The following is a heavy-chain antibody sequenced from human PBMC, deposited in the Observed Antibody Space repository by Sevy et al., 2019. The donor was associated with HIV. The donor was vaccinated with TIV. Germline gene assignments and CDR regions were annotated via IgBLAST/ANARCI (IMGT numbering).Heavy chain of an antibody. CDR1: GYSFTSYW. Sequence: GESLKISCKGSGYSFTSYWIGWVRQMPGKGLEWMGIIYPGDSDTRYSPSFQGQVTISADKSISTAYLQWSSLKASDTAMYYCARHIAVAGTRGWFDPWGQGTLVTVSS. V-gene: IGHV5-51*01. D-gene: IGHD6-19*01. J-gene: IGHJ5*02. CDR3: ARHIAVAGTRGWFDP. CDR2: IYPGDSDT.